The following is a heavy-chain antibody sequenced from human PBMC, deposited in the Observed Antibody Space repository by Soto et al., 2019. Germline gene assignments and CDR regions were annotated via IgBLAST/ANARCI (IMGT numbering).Heavy chain of an antibody. CDR3: ARVGGSSAYDY. Sequence: EAQLVESGGVLVQPGGSLRLSCEASGFSFSSHHMHWVRQAPEKGLEYVSAISSDGGTTYYADSVNGRFTISRDNSKNTLYLQMGSLRPEDMAVYYCARVGGSSAYDYWGQGTLVTVSS. CDR2: ISSDGGTT. V-gene: IGHV3-64*07. CDR1: GFSFSSHH. D-gene: IGHD6-6*01. J-gene: IGHJ4*02.